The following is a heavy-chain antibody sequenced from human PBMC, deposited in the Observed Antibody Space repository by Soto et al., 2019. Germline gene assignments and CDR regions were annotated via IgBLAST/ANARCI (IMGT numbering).Heavy chain of an antibody. V-gene: IGHV4-59*01. CDR1: GGSISSFY. CDR2: FYDRGST. J-gene: IGHJ4*02. Sequence: SETLSLTCTVSGGSISSFYWSWIRQPPGKGLEWIGYFYDRGSTNYNPSLKSRVTISVDTSKNQFSLRLSSVTAADTAVYYCARERRDGQKCYFGYWGQGTLVTVSS. CDR3: ARERRDGQKCYFGY.